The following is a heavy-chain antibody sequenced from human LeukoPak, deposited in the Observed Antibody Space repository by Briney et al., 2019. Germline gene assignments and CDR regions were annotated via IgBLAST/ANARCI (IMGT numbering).Heavy chain of an antibody. V-gene: IGHV3-74*01. CDR3: ARSLGGAYDY. D-gene: IGHD1-26*01. CDR2: INIDGSNT. CDR1: GFTFGDYA. Sequence: GMSLRLSCAASGFTFGDYAMHWVRQAPGKGLVWVSRINIDGSNTNYADSVKGRFTISRDNAKNTLYLQMDSLRAEDTAVYYCARSLGGAYDYWGQGTLVTVSS. J-gene: IGHJ4*02.